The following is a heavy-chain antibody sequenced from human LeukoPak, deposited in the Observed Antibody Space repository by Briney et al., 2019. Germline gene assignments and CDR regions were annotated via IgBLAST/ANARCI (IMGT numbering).Heavy chain of an antibody. V-gene: IGHV3-9*03. Sequence: GGSLRLSCAASGFTFDDYAMHWVRQAPGKGLEWVSGISWNSNSIDYADSVKGRFTISRDNAKNSLYLQMNSLRAEDVGLYYCVKGGGTTGTTWYYFDYWGQGTLVTVSS. CDR1: GFTFDDYA. D-gene: IGHD1-1*01. CDR2: ISWNSNSI. CDR3: VKGGGTTGTTWYYFDY. J-gene: IGHJ4*02.